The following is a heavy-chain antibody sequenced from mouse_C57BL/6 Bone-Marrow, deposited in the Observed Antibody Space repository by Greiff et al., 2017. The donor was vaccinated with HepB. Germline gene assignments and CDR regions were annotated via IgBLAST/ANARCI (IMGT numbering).Heavy chain of an antibody. V-gene: IGHV10-1*01. Sequence: GGGLVQPKGSLKLSCAASGFRFNTYAMNWVRQAPGKGLEWVARIRSKSNNYATYYADSVKDRFTISRDDSESMLYLQMNNLKTEETAMYYCVRQIITRAYWGQGTLVTVSA. CDR2: IRSKSNNYAT. CDR3: VRQIITRAY. J-gene: IGHJ3*01. D-gene: IGHD1-1*01. CDR1: GFRFNTYA.